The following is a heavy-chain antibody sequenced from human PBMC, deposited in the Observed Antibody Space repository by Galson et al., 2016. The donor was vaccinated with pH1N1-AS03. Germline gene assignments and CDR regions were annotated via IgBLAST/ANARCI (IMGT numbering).Heavy chain of an antibody. Sequence: SLRLSCAASGFSFSTHGMFWVRQAPGKGLEWVAFIRYDGSHKYYADSIKGRFTISRDNSNNTVSLQMNSLTTEDTVVYYCARKYYDFWSYYYDLWGQGTLVTVSS. CDR1: GFSFSTHG. CDR3: ARKYYDFWSYYYDL. D-gene: IGHD3-3*01. CDR2: IRYDGSHK. J-gene: IGHJ4*02. V-gene: IGHV3-30*02.